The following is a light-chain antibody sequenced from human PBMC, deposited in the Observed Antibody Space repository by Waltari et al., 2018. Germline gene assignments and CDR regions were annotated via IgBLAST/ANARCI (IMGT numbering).Light chain of an antibody. Sequence: EIVLTQSPGTLSLSPGERATLSCRASQSVSSSYLAWYQQKPGQAPRLLIYGASSRATVFPDRFSGSGSGTDFTLTISRLEPEDFAVYYCQQYGSSPFTFGPGTKVDIK. CDR3: QQYGSSPFT. J-gene: IGKJ3*01. CDR2: GAS. CDR1: QSVSSSY. V-gene: IGKV3-20*01.